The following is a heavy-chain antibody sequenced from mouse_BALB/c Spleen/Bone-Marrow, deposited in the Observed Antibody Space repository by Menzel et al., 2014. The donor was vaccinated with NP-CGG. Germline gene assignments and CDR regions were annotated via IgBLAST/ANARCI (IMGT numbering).Heavy chain of an antibody. J-gene: IGHJ3*01. V-gene: IGHV1-26*01. CDR2: INPNNGDT. CDR1: GYTFXDYY. CDR3: VTKGSSGYGLFAY. D-gene: IGHD3-1*01. Sequence: VQLQQSGPELVKPGASVKMSCKASGYTFXDYYMKWVKQSHGKNLEWIGDINPNNGDTFYNQKFKGKATLTVDTSSSTAYMQLNCLTSEDSAVYYCVTKGSSGYGLFAYWGQGTLVTVSA.